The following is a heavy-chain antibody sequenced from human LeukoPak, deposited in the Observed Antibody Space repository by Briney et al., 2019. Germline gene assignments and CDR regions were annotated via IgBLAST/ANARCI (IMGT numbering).Heavy chain of an antibody. J-gene: IGHJ6*02. CDR1: GLTFSTSP. CDR2: ISSSSSYI. D-gene: IGHD6-6*01. V-gene: IGHV3-21*01. Sequence: GGSLRLSCAASGLTFSTSPMNWVRQAPGKGLEWVSSISSSSSYIYYADSVKGRFTISRDNAKNSLYLQMNSLRAEDTAVYYCARDLPSTRPPYYYGMGVWGQGTTATVSS. CDR3: ARDLPSTRPPYYYGMGV.